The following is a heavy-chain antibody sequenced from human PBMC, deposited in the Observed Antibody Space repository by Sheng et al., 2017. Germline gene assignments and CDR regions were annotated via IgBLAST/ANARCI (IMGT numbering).Heavy chain of an antibody. CDR2: IIPIFGTA. Sequence: QVQLVQSGAEVKKPWVLGEGLLQGFWRHLQQLCYQLGATGPLDKGLSGWEGIIPIFGTANYAQKFQGRVTITADESTSTAYMELSSLRSEDTAVYYCARVDKGPFDYWGQGTLVTVSS. V-gene: IGHV1-69*01. J-gene: IGHJ4*02. CDR1: RHLQQLC. CDR3: ARVDKGPFDY.